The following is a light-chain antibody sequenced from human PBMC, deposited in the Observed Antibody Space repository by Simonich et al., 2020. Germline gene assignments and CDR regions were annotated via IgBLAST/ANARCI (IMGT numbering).Light chain of an antibody. CDR1: SSDVGGYNY. CDR3: SSYTSSSTLV. CDR2: DVS. V-gene: IGLV2-14*01. Sequence: QSALTQPASVSGSPGQSITISCTGTSSDVGGYNYVSWYQQHPGKAPKLMIYDVSKRPSGGSNRCSCSKSGNTASLTISGLQAEDEADYYCSSYTSSSTLVFGGGTKLTVL. J-gene: IGLJ2*01.